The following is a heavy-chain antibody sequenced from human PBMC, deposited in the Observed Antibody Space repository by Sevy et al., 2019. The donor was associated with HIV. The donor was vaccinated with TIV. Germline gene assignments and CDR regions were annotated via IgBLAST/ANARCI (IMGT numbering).Heavy chain of an antibody. CDR3: ARDLQYYYGSNYYMDV. J-gene: IGHJ6*03. Sequence: GGSLRLSCAASEFTFSLHSMNWVRQAPGKGLEWVSYISTSSIHIYYADSVKGRFTISRDNAKNSLYLQMNSLRAEDTAVYFCARDLQYYYGSNYYMDVWGKGTTVTVSS. V-gene: IGHV3-21*01. CDR2: ISTSSIHI. CDR1: EFTFSLHS. D-gene: IGHD3-10*01.